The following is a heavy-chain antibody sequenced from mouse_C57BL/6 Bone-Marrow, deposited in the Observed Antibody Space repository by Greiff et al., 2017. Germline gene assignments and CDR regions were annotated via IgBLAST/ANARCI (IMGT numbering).Heavy chain of an antibody. D-gene: IGHD1-1*01. CDR2: SRNKASDYKT. V-gene: IGHV7-1*01. CDR1: GFTFSDFY. J-gene: IGHJ3*01. Sequence: EVKVVESGGGLVQSGRSLRLSCATSGFTFSDFYMEWVRQAPGKGLEWIAASRNKASDYKTEYSASVKGRFIVSRDTSQSILYLQMNALRAEDTAIYYCAGDDYYGTGGGFAYWGQGTLVTVSA. CDR3: AGDDYYGTGGGFAY.